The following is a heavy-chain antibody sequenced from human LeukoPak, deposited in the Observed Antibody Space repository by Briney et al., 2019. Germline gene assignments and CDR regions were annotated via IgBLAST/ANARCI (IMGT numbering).Heavy chain of an antibody. CDR2: IIPIFGTA. D-gene: IGHD3-22*01. CDR1: GYTFTSYG. Sequence: SVKVSCKASGYTFTSYGISWVRQAPGQGLEWMGGIIPIFGTANYAQKFQGRVTITADESTSTAYMELSSLRSEDTAVYYCARDRSGYYDSSGYPSRDDAFDIWGQGTMVTVSS. V-gene: IGHV1-69*13. J-gene: IGHJ3*02. CDR3: ARDRSGYYDSSGYPSRDDAFDI.